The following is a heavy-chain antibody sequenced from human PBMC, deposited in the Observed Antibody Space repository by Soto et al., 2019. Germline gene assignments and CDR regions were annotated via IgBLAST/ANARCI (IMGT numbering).Heavy chain of an antibody. CDR2: MNASNGNT. V-gene: IGHV1-3*01. CDR1: GSAFKSYD. Sequence: ASVKVSCKASGSAFKSYDVHWVRQASGQGLEWMGWMNASNGNTVYSQKFQGRVTISSDTSASTAYMELSSLRSEDTAVYYCARGITLPTPLDYWGQGTLVTVSS. CDR3: ARGITLPTPLDY. D-gene: IGHD1-20*01. J-gene: IGHJ4*02.